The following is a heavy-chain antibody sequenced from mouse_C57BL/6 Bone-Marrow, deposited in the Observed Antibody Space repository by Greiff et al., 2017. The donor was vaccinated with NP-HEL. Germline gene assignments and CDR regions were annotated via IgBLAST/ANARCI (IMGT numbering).Heavy chain of an antibody. Sequence: EVQGVESGGDLVKPGGSLNLSCAASELPLSAFGLSWVRRTPDKRLEWVATISSGGSYTYYPDSVKGRFTISRDNAKNTLYLQMSSLKSEDTAMYYCARTHGNYFDYWGQGTTLTVSS. V-gene: IGHV5-6*01. CDR1: ELPLSAFG. CDR2: ISSGGSYT. J-gene: IGHJ2*01. CDR3: ARTHGNYFDY. D-gene: IGHD2-1*01.